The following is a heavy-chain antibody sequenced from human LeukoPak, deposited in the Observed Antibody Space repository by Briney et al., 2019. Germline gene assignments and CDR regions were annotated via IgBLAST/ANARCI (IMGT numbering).Heavy chain of an antibody. CDR1: GFTFSSFG. Sequence: GGSLRLSCAASGFTFSSFGMHWVRQAPGKGLEWVAVISYDGTDKYYADSVKGRFTISRDISNSTLFLQMNSLRSDDTAVYYCVKEVAELGFGIWGQGTMVTVSS. V-gene: IGHV3-30*18. CDR3: VKEVAELGFGI. CDR2: ISYDGTDK. J-gene: IGHJ3*02. D-gene: IGHD6-19*01.